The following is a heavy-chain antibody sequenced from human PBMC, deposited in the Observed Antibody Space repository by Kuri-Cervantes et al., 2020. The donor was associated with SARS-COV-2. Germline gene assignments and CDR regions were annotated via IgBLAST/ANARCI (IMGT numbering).Heavy chain of an antibody. J-gene: IGHJ4*02. CDR3: ARDLRLGKSLDY. CDR2: ISSSGSTI. V-gene: IGHV3-48*04. Sequence: WGSLRLSCAASGFTFSSYAMHWVRQAPGKGLEWVSYISSSGSTIYYADSVKGRFTISRDNAKNSLYLQMNSLRAEDTAVYYCARDLRLGKSLDYWGQGTLVTVSS. D-gene: IGHD7-27*01. CDR1: GFTFSSYA.